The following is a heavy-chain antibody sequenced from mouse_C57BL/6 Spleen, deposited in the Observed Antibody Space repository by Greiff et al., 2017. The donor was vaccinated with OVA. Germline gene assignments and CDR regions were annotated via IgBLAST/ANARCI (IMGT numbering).Heavy chain of an antibody. Sequence: QVQLQQSGAELARPGASVKLSCKASGYTFTSYGISWVKQRTGQGLEWIGEIYPRSGNTYYNEKFKGKATLTADKSSSTAYMDLRSLTSEDSAVYFCASLIYYDYDASPYYAMDYWGQGTSVTVSS. D-gene: IGHD2-4*01. CDR1: GYTFTSYG. J-gene: IGHJ4*01. V-gene: IGHV1-81*01. CDR3: ASLIYYDYDASPYYAMDY. CDR2: IYPRSGNT.